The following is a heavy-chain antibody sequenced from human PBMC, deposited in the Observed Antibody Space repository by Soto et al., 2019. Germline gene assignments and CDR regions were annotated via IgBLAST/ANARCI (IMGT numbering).Heavy chain of an antibody. CDR2: ISYDGSNK. CDR1: GFTFSSYG. CDR3: AKSTDTAMVYYYYGMDV. Sequence: GGSLRLSCAASGFTFSSYGMHWVRQAPGKGLEWVAVISYDGSNKYYADSVKGRFTISRDNSKNTLYLQMNSLRAEDTAVYYCAKSTDTAMVYYYYGMDVWGQGTTVTVSS. D-gene: IGHD5-18*01. J-gene: IGHJ6*02. V-gene: IGHV3-30*18.